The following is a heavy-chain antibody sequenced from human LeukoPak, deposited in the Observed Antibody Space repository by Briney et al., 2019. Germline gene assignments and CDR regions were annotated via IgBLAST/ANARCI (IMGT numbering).Heavy chain of an antibody. J-gene: IGHJ5*02. V-gene: IGHV3-23*01. Sequence: YPGGSLRLSCAASGFTFSSYAMSWVRQAPGKGLEWVSAISGSGGSTYYADSVKGRFTISRDNSKNTLYLQMNSLRAEDTTVYYCAKVRYSSSWYARRSGWFDPWAREPWSPSPQ. CDR2: ISGSGGST. CDR1: GFTFSSYA. D-gene: IGHD6-13*01. CDR3: AKVRYSSSWYARRSGWFDP.